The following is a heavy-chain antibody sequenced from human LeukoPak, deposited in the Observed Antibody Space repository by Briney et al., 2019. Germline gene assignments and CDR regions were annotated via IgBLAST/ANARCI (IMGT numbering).Heavy chain of an antibody. CDR3: AKRPSDYGDYVSYFDY. CDR2: ILVAGDT. J-gene: IGHJ4*02. V-gene: IGHV3-13*01. CDR1: GFVFSNYD. Sequence: GRSLRLSCAASGFVFSNYDMHWVRQSTRKGLEGVAHILVAGDTQYADSVKGRFTLSRDNSKDTLYLQMNSLRDEDTAVYYCAKRPSDYGDYVSYFDYWGQGTLVTVSS. D-gene: IGHD4-17*01.